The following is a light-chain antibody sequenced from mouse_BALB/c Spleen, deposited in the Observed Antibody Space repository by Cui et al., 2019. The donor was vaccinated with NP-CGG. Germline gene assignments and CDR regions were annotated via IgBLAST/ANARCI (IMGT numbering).Light chain of an antibody. Sequence: QAAVTQVSVLPTLPGETVTLTCRSSTGAVTTNNYANWVQEKPDHLFTGLIGGTNNRAPGVPARFSGSLIGDKAALIITGAQTEDEAIYFCALWYSNHWVFGGGTKLTVL. J-gene: IGLJ1*01. CDR2: GTN. CDR1: TGAVTTNNY. CDR3: ALWYSNHWV. V-gene: IGLV1*01.